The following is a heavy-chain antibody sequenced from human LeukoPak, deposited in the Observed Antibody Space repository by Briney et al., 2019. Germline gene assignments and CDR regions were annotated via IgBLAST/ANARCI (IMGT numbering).Heavy chain of an antibody. D-gene: IGHD6-13*01. V-gene: IGHV3-30*18. CDR3: AKTGTPWYYFDY. Sequence: PGGSLRLSCAASGFTFSSYGMHWVRQAPGKGLEWVAVISSDGSNKYYADSVKGRFTISRDNSKNTLYLQMNSLRAEDTAVYYCAKTGTPWYYFDYWGQGTLVTVSS. CDR1: GFTFSSYG. CDR2: ISSDGSNK. J-gene: IGHJ4*02.